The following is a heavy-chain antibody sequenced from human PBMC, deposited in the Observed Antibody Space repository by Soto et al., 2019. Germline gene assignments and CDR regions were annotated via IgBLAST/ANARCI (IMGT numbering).Heavy chain of an antibody. Sequence: QVQLVESGGGVVQPGRSLRLSCAASGFTFSSYAMQWVRQAPGKGLEWVAVISYDGSNKYYADSVKGRFTISRDNSKNTLYLQMNSLRAEDTAVYYCARDGRIETFDYWGQGTLVTVSS. CDR2: ISYDGSNK. CDR1: GFTFSSYA. V-gene: IGHV3-30-3*01. D-gene: IGHD2-15*01. CDR3: ARDGRIETFDY. J-gene: IGHJ4*02.